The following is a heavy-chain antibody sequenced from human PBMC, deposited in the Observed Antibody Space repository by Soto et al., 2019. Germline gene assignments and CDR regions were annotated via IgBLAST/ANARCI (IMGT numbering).Heavy chain of an antibody. CDR3: ARGIMYYGSGSGMDV. CDR1: GYTFTSYG. CDR2: ISAYNGNT. J-gene: IGHJ6*02. V-gene: IGHV1-18*01. Sequence: ASVKVSCKASGYTFTSYGISWVRQAPGQGLEWMGWISAYNGNTNYAQKLQGRVTMTTDTSTSTAYMELRSLRSDDTAVYYCARGIMYYGSGSGMDVWGQGTTVTVSS. D-gene: IGHD3-10*01.